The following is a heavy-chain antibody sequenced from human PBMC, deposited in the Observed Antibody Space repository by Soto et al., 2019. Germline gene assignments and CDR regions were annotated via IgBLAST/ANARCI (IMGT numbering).Heavy chain of an antibody. V-gene: IGHV1-69*13. D-gene: IGHD1-7*01. Sequence: SVKVSCKASGGTFSSYAISWVRQAPGQGLEWMGGINPIFGTANYAQKFQGRVTITEDESTSKAYVELSSLRSEDTAVYYCARVGELHDYYYGMDVWGQGTTVTVSS. CDR2: INPIFGTA. J-gene: IGHJ6*02. CDR3: ARVGELHDYYYGMDV. CDR1: GGTFSSYA.